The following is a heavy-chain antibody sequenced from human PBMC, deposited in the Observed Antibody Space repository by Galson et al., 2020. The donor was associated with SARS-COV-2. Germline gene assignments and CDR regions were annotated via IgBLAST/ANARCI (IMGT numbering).Heavy chain of an antibody. CDR2: IYYLGTT. D-gene: IGHD4-17*01. J-gene: IGHJ5*02. V-gene: IGHV4-59*01. Sequence: SETLSLTCTVSGGSISPYYWTWIRQSPEKGLEWIGYIYYLGTTNYNPSLKSRVTISVDTSKNQFSLKLKSVTAADTAVYYCAKILDYGDDGDYGLDWFDPWGQGILVTVSS. CDR3: AKILDYGDDGDYGLDWFDP. CDR1: GGSISPYY.